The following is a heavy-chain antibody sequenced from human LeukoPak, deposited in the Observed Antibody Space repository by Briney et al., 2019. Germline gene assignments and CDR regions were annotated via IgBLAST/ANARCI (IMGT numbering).Heavy chain of an antibody. CDR3: ARGNTAAAGTGDFDY. CDR2: IYTSGST. CDR1: GGPHHRGCYH. V-gene: IGHV4-61*02. Sequence: PSHTLPLPRTVSGGPHHRGCYHWLCLPDPPGKGLEGFGRIYTSGSTNYNPSLKSRVTISVDTSKNQFSLKLSSVTAADTAVYYCARGNTAAAGTGDFDYWGQGTLVTVSS. J-gene: IGHJ4*02. D-gene: IGHD6-13*01.